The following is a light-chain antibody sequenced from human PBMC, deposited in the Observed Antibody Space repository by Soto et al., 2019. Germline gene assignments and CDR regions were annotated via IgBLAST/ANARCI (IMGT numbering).Light chain of an antibody. J-gene: IGKJ5*01. CDR1: QSVTSS. V-gene: IGKV3D-15*01. Sequence: VMTQSPATLSVSPGERATLSCRASQSVTSSLVWYQQKPGQAPRLLMYDASNRATDIPARFSGSGSGTEFTLTISSLQSEDFAVYYCQQYNNWPITFGQGTRLEIK. CDR3: QQYNNWPIT. CDR2: DAS.